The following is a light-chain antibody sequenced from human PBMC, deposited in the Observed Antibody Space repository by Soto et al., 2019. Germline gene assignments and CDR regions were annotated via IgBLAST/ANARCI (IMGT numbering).Light chain of an antibody. CDR2: GAS. Sequence: EIVLTQSPGTLSLSPGERATLSCRASQSVSNSYLAWYQQKPGQAPRLLIYGASSRATGIPDRFSGSGSGTYFTLTISILEPEDFAVYYCQQYGSSPRTFGQGTKVEVK. V-gene: IGKV3-20*01. CDR3: QQYGSSPRT. J-gene: IGKJ1*01. CDR1: QSVSNSY.